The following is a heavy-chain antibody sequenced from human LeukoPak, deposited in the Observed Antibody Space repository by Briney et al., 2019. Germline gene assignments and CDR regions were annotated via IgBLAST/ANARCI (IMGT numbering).Heavy chain of an antibody. V-gene: IGHV1-2*02. J-gene: IGHJ4*02. D-gene: IGHD6-13*01. CDR2: INPRSGGT. CDR3: ARDRGSSWYVDY. Sequence: ASVKVFCKTSGYSFTSYYIHWVRQAPGKGLEWMGWINPRSGGTEYAQKFQGRVTMTGDTSMSTAYMELTRLRSDDTAVYYCARDRGSSWYVDYWGQGTLVTVSS. CDR1: GYSFTSYY.